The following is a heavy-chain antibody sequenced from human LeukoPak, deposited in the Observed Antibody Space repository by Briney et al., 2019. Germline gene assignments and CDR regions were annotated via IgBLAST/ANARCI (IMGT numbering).Heavy chain of an antibody. J-gene: IGHJ4*02. V-gene: IGHV3-23*01. CDR3: AKDVYYYGSGSYYNPFDY. D-gene: IGHD3-10*01. CDR2: ISGSGGST. Sequence: QPGGSLRLSCAASGFTFSSYAMSWVRQAPGKGLEWVSAISGSGGSTYYADSVKGRFTISRDNSKNTLYLQMNSLRAEDTAVYYCAKDVYYYGSGSYYNPFDYWGQGTLVTVYS. CDR1: GFTFSSYA.